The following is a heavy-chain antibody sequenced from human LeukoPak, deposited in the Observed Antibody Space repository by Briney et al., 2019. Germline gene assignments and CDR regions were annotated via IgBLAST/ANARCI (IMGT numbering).Heavy chain of an antibody. Sequence: RQAPGXGRXGVSAISGSCGSTYYADSVKGRFTISRDNSKNTLYLQMNSLRAEDTAVYYCAKDGDYDFWSGYLWKFDYWGQGTLVTVSS. CDR2: ISGSCGST. CDR3: AKDGDYDFWSGYLWKFDY. V-gene: IGHV3-23*01. D-gene: IGHD3-3*01. J-gene: IGHJ4*02.